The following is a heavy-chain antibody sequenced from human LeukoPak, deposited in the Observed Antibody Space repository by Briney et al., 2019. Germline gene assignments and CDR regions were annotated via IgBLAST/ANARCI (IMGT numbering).Heavy chain of an antibody. CDR1: GGSISSYY. CDR3: ARGAGTITNDAFDI. V-gene: IGHV4-59*08. D-gene: IGHD5-24*01. CDR2: IYYSGST. Sequence: SETLSLTCTVSGGSISSYYWSWIRQPPGKGLEWIGYIYYSGSTNYNPSLKSRVTISVDTSKNQFSLKLSSVTTADTAVYYCARGAGTITNDAFDIWGQGTMVTVSS. J-gene: IGHJ3*02.